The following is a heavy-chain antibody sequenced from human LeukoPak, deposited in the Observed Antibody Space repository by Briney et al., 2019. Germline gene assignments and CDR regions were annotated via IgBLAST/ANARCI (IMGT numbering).Heavy chain of an antibody. CDR1: GYTFTRYG. D-gene: IGHD2-15*01. Sequence: ASLKVSCKASGYTFTRYGISWVRQAPGQGLEWMGWISDFNDNTNYAQKLQGRVTMTTDTSTSTAYMELRSLRSDDTAVYYCARVPYCSGGSCYFRSHFDYWSQGTLVTVSS. V-gene: IGHV1-18*01. CDR2: ISDFNDNT. CDR3: ARVPYCSGGSCYFRSHFDY. J-gene: IGHJ4*02.